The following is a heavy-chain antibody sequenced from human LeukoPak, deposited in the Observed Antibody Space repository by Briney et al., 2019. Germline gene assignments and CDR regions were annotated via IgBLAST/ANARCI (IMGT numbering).Heavy chain of an antibody. CDR3: AREAYMIDILTGYYIDY. J-gene: IGHJ4*02. Sequence: GGPLRLSCAASGFTFSSYAMHWVRQAPGKGLEWVAVISYDGSNKYYADSVKGRFTISRDNSKNTLYLQMNSLRAEDTAVYYCAREAYMIDILTGYYIDYWGQGTLVTVSS. CDR1: GFTFSSYA. CDR2: ISYDGSNK. V-gene: IGHV3-30*04. D-gene: IGHD3-9*01.